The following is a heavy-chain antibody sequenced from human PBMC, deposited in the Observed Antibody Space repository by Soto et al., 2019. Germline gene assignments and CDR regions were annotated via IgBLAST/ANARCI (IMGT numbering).Heavy chain of an antibody. J-gene: IGHJ4*02. CDR3: AKKGVSGWFFDY. CDR2: IIPIFETA. CDR1: GGTFKSFT. Sequence: SVKVSCKASGGTFKSFTFTWVRQAPGQGLEWMGGIIPIFETANYAQKFQDRVTITADESTSTVYMELSSLRSADTAVYYCAKKGVSGWFFDYCGQGTVVTVSS. D-gene: IGHD6-19*01. V-gene: IGHV1-69*13.